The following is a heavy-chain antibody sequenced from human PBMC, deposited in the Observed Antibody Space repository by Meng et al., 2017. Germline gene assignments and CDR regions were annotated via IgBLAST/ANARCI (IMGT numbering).Heavy chain of an antibody. Sequence: GESLKISCAASGFTFSSYEMNWVRQAPGKGLEWVSYISSSGSTIYYADSVKGRFTISRDNAKNSLYLQMNSLRAEDTAVYYCARDRRIYDSSGYYSSVNVIFDYWGQRTLVTVSS. V-gene: IGHV3-48*03. J-gene: IGHJ4*02. CDR1: GFTFSSYE. D-gene: IGHD3-22*01. CDR2: ISSSGSTI. CDR3: ARDRRIYDSSGYYSSVNVIFDY.